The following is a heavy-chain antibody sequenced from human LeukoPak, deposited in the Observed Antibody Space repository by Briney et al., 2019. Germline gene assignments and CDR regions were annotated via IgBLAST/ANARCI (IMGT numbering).Heavy chain of an antibody. V-gene: IGHV4-34*01. J-gene: IGHJ4*02. CDR1: GGSFSGYY. CDR2: INHSGST. CDR3: ARAGGEIDY. D-gene: IGHD1-14*01. Sequence: SETLSLTCAVYGGSFSGYYWSWIRQPPGKGLEWIGEINHSGSTNYNPSLKSRVTISVDTSKNQFSLKLSSVTAADTAVYYCARAGGEIDYWGQGTLVTVSS.